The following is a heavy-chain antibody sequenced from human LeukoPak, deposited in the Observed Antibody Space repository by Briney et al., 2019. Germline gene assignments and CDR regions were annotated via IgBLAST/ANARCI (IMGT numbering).Heavy chain of an antibody. CDR2: INPNSGGT. J-gene: IGHJ5*02. V-gene: IGHV1-2*02. CDR1: GYTFAGYY. D-gene: IGHD2-15*01. Sequence: ASVKVSCKASGYTFAGYYMHWVRQAPGQGLEWMGWINPNSGGTNYAQKFQGRVTMNRDTSISTAYMELSRLRSDDTAVYYCARSGGSYVNWFDPWGQGTLVTVSS. CDR3: ARSGGSYVNWFDP.